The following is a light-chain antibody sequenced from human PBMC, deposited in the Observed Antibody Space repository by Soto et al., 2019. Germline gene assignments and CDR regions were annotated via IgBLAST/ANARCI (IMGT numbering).Light chain of an antibody. J-gene: IGKJ1*01. CDR2: VAS. Sequence: EIVLTQSRGTLSLSTGARATXSCRXSQSVRSSYLAWYQQEPCQASKLLIYVASNMYTRITERFSGGRSGSDFNLTISRMGAKDFSVCYYQQYGSDWPPAFGQGTKL. CDR1: QSVRSSY. CDR3: QQYGSDWPPA. V-gene: IGKV3-20*01.